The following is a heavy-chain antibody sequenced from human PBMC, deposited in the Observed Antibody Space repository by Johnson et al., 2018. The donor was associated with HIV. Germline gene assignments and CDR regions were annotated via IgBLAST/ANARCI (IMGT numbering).Heavy chain of an antibody. Sequence: VQLVESGGVVVQPGGSLRLSCAASGFTFDDYTMHWVRQAPGKGLEWVSLISWDGGSTYYADSVKGRFTISRDNSKNSLYGQMNSLRTEDTALYYCAKDTFSGSYFRAFDAFDIWGQGTMVTVSS. J-gene: IGHJ3*02. CDR3: AKDTFSGSYFRAFDAFDI. CDR1: GFTFDDYT. V-gene: IGHV3-43*01. CDR2: ISWDGGST. D-gene: IGHD3-10*01.